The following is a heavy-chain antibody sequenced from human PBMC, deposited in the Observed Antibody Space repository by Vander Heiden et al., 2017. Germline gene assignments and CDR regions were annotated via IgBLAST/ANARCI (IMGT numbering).Heavy chain of an antibody. J-gene: IGHJ6*02. V-gene: IGHV1-46*01. D-gene: IGHD2-8*02. CDR1: GYTFTNYY. CDR2: INPSGGST. CDR3: ARDTGKTDV. Sequence: QVQLVQSGAEGKKPGASVKVSCKASGYTFTNYYMHWVRQAPGQGLEWMGIINPSGGSTTYAQKFQGRITMTRDTSTSTVYMELSSLRSEDTAVYYCARDTGKTDVWGQGTTVTVSS.